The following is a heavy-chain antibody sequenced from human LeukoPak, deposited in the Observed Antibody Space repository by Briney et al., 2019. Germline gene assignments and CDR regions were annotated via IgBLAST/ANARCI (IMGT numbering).Heavy chain of an antibody. D-gene: IGHD5-18*01. Sequence: TASETLSLTCAVSGVSISSGGYSWRWLRQPPGKGLEWIGYIYHSGSTYYNPSLKSRVTISVDRSKNQFSLKLSSVTAADTAVYYCARAEWGTAMARGVFDYWGQGTLVTVSS. CDR1: GVSISSGGYS. J-gene: IGHJ4*02. CDR3: ARAEWGTAMARGVFDY. CDR2: IYHSGST. V-gene: IGHV4-30-2*01.